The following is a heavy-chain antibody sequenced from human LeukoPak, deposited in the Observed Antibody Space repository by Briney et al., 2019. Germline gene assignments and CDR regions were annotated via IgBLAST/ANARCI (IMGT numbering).Heavy chain of an antibody. CDR1: GFTFSSYA. Sequence: GGSLRLSCAASGFTFSSYAMSWVRQAPGKGLEWVSAISGSGGSTYYADSVKGRFTISRDNAKNSLYLQMNSLRAEDTAAYYCAREDYDSSGYRGIDYWGQGTLVTVSS. CDR3: AREDYDSSGYRGIDY. D-gene: IGHD3-22*01. J-gene: IGHJ4*02. CDR2: ISGSGGST. V-gene: IGHV3-23*01.